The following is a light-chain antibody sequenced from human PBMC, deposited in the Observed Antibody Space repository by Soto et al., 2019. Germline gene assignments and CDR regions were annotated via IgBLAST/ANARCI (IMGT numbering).Light chain of an antibody. CDR3: SSYTSTSTFYV. Sequence: QSALTQPASVSGSPGQSITISCTGANSDIGNYDFVSWYRQHPGEAPKVLIFDVSNRPSGISNRFSGSKSGNTASLTIYGLQAEGEADYFCSSYTSTSTFYVFGTGTKVTVL. V-gene: IGLV2-14*03. CDR1: NSDIGNYDF. J-gene: IGLJ1*01. CDR2: DVS.